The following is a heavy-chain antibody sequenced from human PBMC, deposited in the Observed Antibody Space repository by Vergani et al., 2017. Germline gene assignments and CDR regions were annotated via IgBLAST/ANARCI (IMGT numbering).Heavy chain of an antibody. CDR2: ISYDGSNK. CDR3: AKGRLXIDY. CDR1: GFTFSSYG. J-gene: IGHJ4*02. Sequence: QVQLVESGGGVVQPGRSLRLSCAASGFTFSSYGMHWVRQAPGKGLEWVAVISYDGSNKYYADSVKGRFTISRDNSKNTLYLQMNSLRAEDTAVYYCAKGRLXIDYWGQGTLVTVSS. V-gene: IGHV3-30*18. D-gene: IGHD6-19*01.